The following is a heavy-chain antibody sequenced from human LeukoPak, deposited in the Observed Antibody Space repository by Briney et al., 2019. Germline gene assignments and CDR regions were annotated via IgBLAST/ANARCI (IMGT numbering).Heavy chain of an antibody. D-gene: IGHD3-22*01. V-gene: IGHV4-39*01. Sequence: SSETLSLTCTVSGGSISSSSYYWGWIRQPPGTGLEWIGSIYYSGSTYYNPSLKSRVTISVDTSKNQFSLKLSSVTAADTAVYYCARHPLEPSRLGRGYYYPTTQKYAFDIWGQGTMVTVSS. CDR2: IYYSGST. CDR1: GGSISSSSYY. J-gene: IGHJ3*02. CDR3: ARHPLEPSRLGRGYYYPTTQKYAFDI.